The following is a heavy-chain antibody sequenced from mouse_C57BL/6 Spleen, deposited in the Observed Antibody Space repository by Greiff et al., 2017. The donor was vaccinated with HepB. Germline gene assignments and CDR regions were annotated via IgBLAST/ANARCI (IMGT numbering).Heavy chain of an antibody. J-gene: IGHJ2*01. CDR1: GFTFSSYG. CDR3: ARHKSNYYFDY. V-gene: IGHV5-6*01. D-gene: IGHD2-5*01. Sequence: VQLKESGGDLVKPGGSLKLSCAASGFTFSSYGMSWVRQTPDKRLEWVATISSGGSYTYYPDSVKGRFTISRDNAKNTLYLQMSSLKSEDTAMYYCARHKSNYYFDYWGQGTTLTVSS. CDR2: ISSGGSYT.